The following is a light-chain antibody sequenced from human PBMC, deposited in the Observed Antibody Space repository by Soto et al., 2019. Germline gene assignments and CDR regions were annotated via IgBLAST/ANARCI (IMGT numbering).Light chain of an antibody. J-gene: IGKJ5*01. CDR3: QQYNSYSFT. CDR2: KAS. Sequence: DIQMTQSPSTLSASVGDRVTITCRASQSISSWLAWYQQKPGKAPKLLVYKASSLESGVPSRFSGSGSGTEFPLTISSLQPDYVAAYYCQQYNSYSFTFGQGTRLEIK. V-gene: IGKV1-5*03. CDR1: QSISSW.